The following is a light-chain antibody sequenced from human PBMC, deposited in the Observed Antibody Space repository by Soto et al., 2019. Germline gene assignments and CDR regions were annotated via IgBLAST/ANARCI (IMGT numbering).Light chain of an antibody. CDR3: QQNYSTPYT. CDR2: IAS. V-gene: IGKV1-39*01. CDR1: QSISNY. Sequence: DIHMTQSPSSLSASVGDRVTITCRASQSISNYLNWYQQKPGKAPNLLIYIASNLHSGVPSRFSGSGSGTDFTLTISSLQPEDFATYYCQQNYSTPYTFGQGTKVDIK. J-gene: IGKJ2*01.